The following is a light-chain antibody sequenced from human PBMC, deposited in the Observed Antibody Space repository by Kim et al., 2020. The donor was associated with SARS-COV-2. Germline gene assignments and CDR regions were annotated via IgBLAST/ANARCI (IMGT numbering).Light chain of an antibody. CDR2: KAS. V-gene: IGKV1-5*03. CDR3: QQYETYWT. Sequence: DIQMTQSPSTLSASVGDRVTITCRASQNIDNWLAWYHQKPGKAPKLLIYKASRLHSGVPSRFSGSGSGTEFTLTISSLQPDDFGIYFCQQYETYWTFGLGTKVDIK. CDR1: QNIDNW. J-gene: IGKJ1*01.